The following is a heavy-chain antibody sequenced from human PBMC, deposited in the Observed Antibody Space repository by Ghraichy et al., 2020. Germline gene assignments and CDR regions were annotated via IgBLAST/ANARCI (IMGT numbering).Heavy chain of an antibody. Sequence: ASVKVSCKASGYTFTSYGISWVRQAPGQGLEWMGWISAYNGNTNYAQKLQGRVTMTTDTSTSTAYMELRSLRSDDTAVYYCARDRASIWSGYKYYYYYYGMDVWGQGTTVTVSS. J-gene: IGHJ6*02. D-gene: IGHD3-3*01. V-gene: IGHV1-18*01. CDR3: ARDRASIWSGYKYYYYYYGMDV. CDR1: GYTFTSYG. CDR2: ISAYNGNT.